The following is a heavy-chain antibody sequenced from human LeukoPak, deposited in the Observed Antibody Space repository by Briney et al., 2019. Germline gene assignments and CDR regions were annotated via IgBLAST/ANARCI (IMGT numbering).Heavy chain of an antibody. Sequence: GGSLRLSFAASGFTSSSYRMHWVRQAPGKGLEWVSYITSSSSTIKYADSAKGRFTISGDNAKNSLYLQMKRLGGVAKAVYYCAKVRPGYYLDIWGQGTLVTVSS. CDR3: AKVRPGYYLDI. CDR2: ITSSSSTI. V-gene: IGHV3-48*01. D-gene: IGHD3-22*01. CDR1: GFTSSSYR. J-gene: IGHJ4*02.